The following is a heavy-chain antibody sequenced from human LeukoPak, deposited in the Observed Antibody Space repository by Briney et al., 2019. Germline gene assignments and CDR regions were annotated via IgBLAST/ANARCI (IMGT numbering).Heavy chain of an antibody. D-gene: IGHD6-19*01. CDR2: IWYDGSNK. J-gene: IGHJ4*02. V-gene: IGHV3-33*01. CDR1: GFTFSSYG. Sequence: GGSLRLSCAASGFTFSSYGMHWVRQAPGKGLEWVAVIWYDGSNKYYTDSVKGRFTVSRDNSKNTLYLQMNSLRAEDTAVYYCAREDSSGWYNRVDYWGQGTLVTVSS. CDR3: AREDSSGWYNRVDY.